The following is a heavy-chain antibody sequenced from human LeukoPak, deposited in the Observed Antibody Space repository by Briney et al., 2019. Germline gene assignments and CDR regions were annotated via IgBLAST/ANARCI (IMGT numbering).Heavy chain of an antibody. Sequence: SETLSLTCTVSGGSISSSSYYWGWIRQPPGKGLEWIGSIYYRGSTYYNPSLKSRVTISVDTSKNQFSLKLSSVTAADTAVYYCARRSSGWYYFDYWGQGTLVTVSS. V-gene: IGHV4-39*01. CDR2: IYYRGST. J-gene: IGHJ4*02. CDR3: ARRSSGWYYFDY. CDR1: GGSISSSSYY. D-gene: IGHD6-19*01.